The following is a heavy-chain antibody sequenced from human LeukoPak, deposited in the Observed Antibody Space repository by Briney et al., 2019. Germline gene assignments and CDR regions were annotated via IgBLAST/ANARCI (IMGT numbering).Heavy chain of an antibody. J-gene: IGHJ3*02. CDR1: GGSISSYY. D-gene: IGHD3-10*01. CDR3: ARADDTYYDAFDI. V-gene: IGHV4-4*07. CDR2: IYTSGST. Sequence: SETLSLTCTVSGGSISSYYWSWIRQPAGKGLEWIGRIYTSGSTNYNPSLRSRVTMTLDTSKNQFSLKLYSVTAADTAVYYCARADDTYYDAFDIWGQGTMVTVSS.